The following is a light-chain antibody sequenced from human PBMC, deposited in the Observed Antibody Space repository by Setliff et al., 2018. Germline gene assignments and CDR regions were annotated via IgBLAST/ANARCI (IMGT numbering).Light chain of an antibody. Sequence: SALTQPASVSGSPGQSITISCTGTIADVGYLNYVSWYQQHPGKAPKLIIYEVATRASGVSDRFSGSKSGSTASLTISGVQTEDEADYYCNSYTTSGMILFGGGTKVTV. CDR1: IADVGYLNY. V-gene: IGLV2-14*01. J-gene: IGLJ2*01. CDR3: NSYTTSGMIL. CDR2: EVA.